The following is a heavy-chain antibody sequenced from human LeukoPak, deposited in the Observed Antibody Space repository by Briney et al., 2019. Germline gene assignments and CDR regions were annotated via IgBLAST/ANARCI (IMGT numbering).Heavy chain of an antibody. V-gene: IGHV4-61*01. D-gene: IGHD3-3*01. Sequence: SETLSLTCTVSGGSVSSGSYYWSWIRQPPGKGLEWIGYIYYSGSTNYNPSLKSRVTISVDTSKNQFSLKLSSVTAADTAVYYCASRDFWSGQFDYWGQGTLVTVSS. CDR2: IYYSGST. J-gene: IGHJ4*02. CDR1: GGSVSSGSYY. CDR3: ASRDFWSGQFDY.